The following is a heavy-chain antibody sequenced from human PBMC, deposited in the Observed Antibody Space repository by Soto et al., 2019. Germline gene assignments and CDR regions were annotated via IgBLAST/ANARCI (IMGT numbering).Heavy chain of an antibody. CDR2: IYYSGST. CDR1: GGSISSSSYY. V-gene: IGHV4-39*01. D-gene: IGHD3-9*01. J-gene: IGHJ5*02. CDR3: ARQKAILNWFDP. Sequence: PSETLSLTCTVSGGSISSSSYYWGWIRQPPGKGLEWIGSIYYSGSTYYNPSLKSRVTISVDTSKNQFSLKLSSVTAAGTAVYYCARQKAILNWFDPWGQGTLVTVSS.